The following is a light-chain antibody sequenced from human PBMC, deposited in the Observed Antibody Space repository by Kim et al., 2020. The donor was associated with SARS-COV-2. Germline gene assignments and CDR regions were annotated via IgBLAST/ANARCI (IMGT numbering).Light chain of an antibody. CDR1: KLGDKY. CDR2: LDS. Sequence: SVSQGQTASITCSGDKLGDKYACWYQQKPGQSPVLVIYLDSKRPSGIPERFSGSNSGNTATLTISGTQAMDEADYYCQAWDSSTAEFGGGTQLTVL. J-gene: IGLJ2*01. CDR3: QAWDSSTAE. V-gene: IGLV3-1*01.